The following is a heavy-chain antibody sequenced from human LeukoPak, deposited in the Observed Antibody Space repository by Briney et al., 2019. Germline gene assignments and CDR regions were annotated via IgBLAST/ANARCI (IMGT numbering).Heavy chain of an antibody. D-gene: IGHD4-17*01. Sequence: SETLSLTCTVSGGSIRSSSYCWGWIRQPPGQELVWIGNIYYSGTTYYNPTLKSRVTISVDTSKNQLSLKLSSVTAADTAVYYCARGGADDYGDYFDYWGQGTLVTVSS. CDR1: GGSIRSSSYC. V-gene: IGHV4-39*07. CDR3: ARGGADDYGDYFDY. CDR2: IYYSGTT. J-gene: IGHJ4*02.